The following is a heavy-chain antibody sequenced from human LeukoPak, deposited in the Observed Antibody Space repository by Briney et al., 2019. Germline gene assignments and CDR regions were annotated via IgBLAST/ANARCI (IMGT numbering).Heavy chain of an antibody. CDR1: GFTLSSYE. CDR2: IDYSGGSS. J-gene: IGHJ3*02. D-gene: IGHD3-16*01. Sequence: GGSLGLSCTVSGFTLSSYEMSWIRQAPGRGLEWVSSIDYSGGSSYYADSVKGRFTISRDDSKNTLYLQMNSLRAEDTAVYYCARARLTDYVWGRRTFDIWGQGTMVTISS. V-gene: IGHV3-23*01. CDR3: ARARLTDYVWGRRTFDI.